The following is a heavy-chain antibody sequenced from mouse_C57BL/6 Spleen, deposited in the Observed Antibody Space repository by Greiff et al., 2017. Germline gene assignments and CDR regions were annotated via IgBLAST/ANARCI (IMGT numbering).Heavy chain of an antibody. V-gene: IGHV8-8*01. CDR3: ARMRSNYLYWYFDV. CDR1: GFSLSTFGMG. J-gene: IGHJ1*03. Sequence: QVTLKVCGPGILQPSQTLSLTCSFSGFSLSTFGMGVGWIRQPSGKGLEWLAHIWWDDDTYYNPALKSRLTISKDTSKNQVFLKIAYVDTADTATYYCARMRSNYLYWYFDVWGTGTTVTVSS. CDR2: IWWDDDT. D-gene: IGHD2-5*01.